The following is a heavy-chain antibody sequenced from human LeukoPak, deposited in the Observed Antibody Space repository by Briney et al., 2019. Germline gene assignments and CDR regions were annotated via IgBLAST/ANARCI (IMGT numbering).Heavy chain of an antibody. CDR2: ISGSGGST. J-gene: IGHJ4*02. V-gene: IGHV3-23*01. CDR1: GFTFSSYA. CDR3: ASPRVIYDILTGFDY. D-gene: IGHD3-9*01. Sequence: GGSLRLSCAASGFTFSSYAMSWVRQAPGKGLEWVSAISGSGGSTYYADSVKGRFTVSRDNSKNTLYLQMNSLRAEDTAVYYCASPRVIYDILTGFDYWGQGTLVTVSS.